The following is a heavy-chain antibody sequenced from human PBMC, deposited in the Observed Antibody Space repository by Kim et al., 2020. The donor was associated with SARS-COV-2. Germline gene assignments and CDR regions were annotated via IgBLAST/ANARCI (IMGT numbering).Heavy chain of an antibody. V-gene: IGHV3-30*01. J-gene: IGHJ4*02. D-gene: IGHD3-10*01. Sequence: YADTLKGRFTNSKDNSKNTLYRRMNSLRAEDTSVYDCARDKWRSGSDPDYWGQGTLVTVSS. CDR3: ARDKWRSGSDPDY.